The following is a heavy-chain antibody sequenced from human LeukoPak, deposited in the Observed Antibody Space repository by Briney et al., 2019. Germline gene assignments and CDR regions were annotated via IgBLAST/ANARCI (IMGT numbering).Heavy chain of an antibody. CDR1: GYTFTGYY. CDR3: ARDGAPPEGFDI. Sequence: ASVKVSCKASGYTFTGYYIHWVRQAPGQGLEWMGWINPNSGGTNSVQKFQGRVTMTRDTSINTVYMELSRLTSDDTAVYYCARDGAPPEGFDIWGQGTMVTVSS. CDR2: INPNSGGT. J-gene: IGHJ3*02. V-gene: IGHV1-2*02. D-gene: IGHD1-26*01.